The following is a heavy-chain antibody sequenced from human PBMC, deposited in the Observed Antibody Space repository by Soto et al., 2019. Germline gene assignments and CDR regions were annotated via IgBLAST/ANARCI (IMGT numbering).Heavy chain of an antibody. V-gene: IGHV3-23*01. CDR2: VSASGLNT. CDR1: GFTFSTYA. Sequence: EVQLLESGGKLVQPGGSLTLSCAASGFTFSTYAMAWVRQAPGKGLEWVSGVSASGLNTDYADPVKGRFYISRDNSKNTVSLHMISLRAEDTALYYGAKERPRGTSGYFFEYWGPGTPVTVSS. J-gene: IGHJ4*02. D-gene: IGHD3-16*01. CDR3: AKERPRGTSGYFFEY.